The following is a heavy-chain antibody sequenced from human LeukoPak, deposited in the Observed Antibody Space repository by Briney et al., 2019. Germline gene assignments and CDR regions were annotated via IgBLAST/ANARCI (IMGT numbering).Heavy chain of an antibody. CDR3: ARDGFFGSGIVGAFDI. J-gene: IGHJ3*02. CDR1: GYPFSSYG. D-gene: IGHD3-10*01. CDR2: ISAYNGNT. V-gene: IGHV1-18*01. Sequence: GASVKVSCKASGYPFSSYGISWVRQAPGQRLEWMGWISAYNGNTNYAQKFQGRVTMTTDTSTSTAYMELKSLRSGDTAVYYCARDGFFGSGIVGAFDIWGQGTMVTVSS.